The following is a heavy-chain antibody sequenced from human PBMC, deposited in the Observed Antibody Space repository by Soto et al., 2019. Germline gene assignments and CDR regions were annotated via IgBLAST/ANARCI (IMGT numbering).Heavy chain of an antibody. CDR2: IIPIFGTA. Sequence: SVKVSCKASGGTFSSYAISWVRQAPGQGLEWMGGIIPIFGTANYAQKFQGRDTITADESTSTAYMELSSLRSEDTAVYYCARVSGGSLYAFDIWGQGTMVTVSS. CDR3: ARVSGGSLYAFDI. CDR1: GGTFSSYA. V-gene: IGHV1-69*13. D-gene: IGHD2-15*01. J-gene: IGHJ3*02.